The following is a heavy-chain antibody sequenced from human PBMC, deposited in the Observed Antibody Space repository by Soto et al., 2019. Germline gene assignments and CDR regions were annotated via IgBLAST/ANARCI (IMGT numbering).Heavy chain of an antibody. D-gene: IGHD6-13*01. Sequence: QVQLQESGPGLVKPSETLSLTCTVSGGSVKTGSFYCSWIRQPPGKGLEWIGHMYYTGSTNYNPSLKRRVTISSGTSKNQFSLKVNSVTAADTAVYYCARIGDSGIWYRADTWAQGTLVTVSS. CDR3: ARIGDSGIWYRADT. V-gene: IGHV4-61*01. CDR2: MYYTGST. J-gene: IGHJ5*02. CDR1: GGSVKTGSFY.